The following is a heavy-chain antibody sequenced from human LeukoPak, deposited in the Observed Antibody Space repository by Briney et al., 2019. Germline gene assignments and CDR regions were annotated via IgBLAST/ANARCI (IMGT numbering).Heavy chain of an antibody. CDR3: ARVEMATTTTNFFDY. CDR1: GYTFTSYY. Sequence: VSVKVSCKASGYTFTSYYMHWVRQAPGQGLEWMGIINPSGGSTSYAQKFQGRVTMTRDTSTSTVYMELSSLRSEDTAVYYCARVEMATTTTNFFDYWGQGTLVTVSS. D-gene: IGHD5-24*01. J-gene: IGHJ4*02. CDR2: INPSGGST. V-gene: IGHV1-46*01.